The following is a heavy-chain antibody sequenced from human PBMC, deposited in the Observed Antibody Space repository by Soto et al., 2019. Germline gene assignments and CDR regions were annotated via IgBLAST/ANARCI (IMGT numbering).Heavy chain of an antibody. CDR2: IYYSGST. J-gene: IGHJ6*03. V-gene: IGHV4-59*01. CDR3: ARVGSTWGITGTPEYYMDV. CDR1: GGSISSYY. Sequence: SETLSLTCTVSGGSISSYYWSWIRQPPGKGLEWIGYIYYSGSTNYNPSLKSRVTISVDTSKNQFSLKLSSVTAADTAVYYCARVGSTWGITGTPEYYMDVWGKGTTVTVSS. D-gene: IGHD1-7*01.